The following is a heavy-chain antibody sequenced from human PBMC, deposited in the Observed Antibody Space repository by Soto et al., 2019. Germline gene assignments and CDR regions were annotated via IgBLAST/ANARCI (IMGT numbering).Heavy chain of an antibody. J-gene: IGHJ4*01. CDR2: ISAYNGNT. CDR3: ARDRTYYYGSGSYAIDY. D-gene: IGHD3-10*01. CDR1: GYTFTRYG. Sequence: ALVKISCKASGYTFTRYGISWVRQAPGQGLEWMGWISAYNGNTNYAQKLQGRVTMTTDTSTSTAYMELRSLRSDDTAVYYCARDRTYYYGSGSYAIDYWGHGTLVTVSS. V-gene: IGHV1-18*01.